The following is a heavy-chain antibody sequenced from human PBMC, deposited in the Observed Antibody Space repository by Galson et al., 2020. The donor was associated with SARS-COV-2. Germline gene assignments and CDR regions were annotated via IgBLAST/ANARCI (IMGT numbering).Heavy chain of an antibody. D-gene: IGHD2-15*01. V-gene: IGHV3-30*18. CDR3: AKERQGYCSGGSCYGAVLYYYYYGMDV. CDR2: ILHDGNKK. J-gene: IGHJ6*02. CDR1: GFPFSSYG. Sequence: TGGSLRLSCAASGFPFSSYGMHWVRQAPGKGLEWVAVILHDGNKKYYAAGRITVSRDKSKNTMYLQMNGLRAEDTAVYSCAKERQGYCSGGSCYGAVLYYYYYGMDVWGQGTTGTVS.